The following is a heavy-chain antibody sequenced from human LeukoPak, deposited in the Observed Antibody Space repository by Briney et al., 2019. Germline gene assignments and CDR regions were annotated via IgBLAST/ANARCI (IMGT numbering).Heavy chain of an antibody. V-gene: IGHV4-59*01. D-gene: IGHD6-13*01. CDR3: ARWQLVPDAFDI. Sequence: SETLSLTCTVSGGSISSYYWSWIRQPPGKGLEWIGYIYYSGSTNYNPPLKSRVTISVDTSKNQFSLKLSSVTAADTAVYYCARWQLVPDAFDIWGQGTMVTVSS. CDR2: IYYSGST. CDR1: GGSISSYY. J-gene: IGHJ3*02.